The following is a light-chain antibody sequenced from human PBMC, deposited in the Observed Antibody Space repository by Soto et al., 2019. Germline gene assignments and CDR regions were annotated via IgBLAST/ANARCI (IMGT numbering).Light chain of an antibody. J-gene: IGLJ2*01. CDR1: SSDVGGHNY. V-gene: IGLV2-8*01. Sequence: QSVLTQPPSASGSPGQSVTISCTGTSSDVGGHNYVSWYQQRPGKAPKLIIYEVTQRPSGVSDRFSGSKSGNTATLTVSGLQAEDEADYHCSSYAGINTLVFGGGTK. CDR3: SSYAGINTLV. CDR2: EVT.